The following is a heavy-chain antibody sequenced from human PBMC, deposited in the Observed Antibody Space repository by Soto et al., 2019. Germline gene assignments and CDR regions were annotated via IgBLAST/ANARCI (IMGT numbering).Heavy chain of an antibody. CDR1: GFTFSGYS. J-gene: IGHJ6*02. V-gene: IGHV3-48*02. CDR2: ISSSSDTI. Sequence: PGGSLRLSCAASGFTFSGYSMNWVRQAPGKGLEWVSYISSSSDTIYYADSVKGRFTISRDNAKNSLYLQMNSLRDEDTAVYYCARIWEGAFWSGYYGNYYYGMDVWGQGTTVTVSS. D-gene: IGHD3-3*01. CDR3: ARIWEGAFWSGYYGNYYYGMDV.